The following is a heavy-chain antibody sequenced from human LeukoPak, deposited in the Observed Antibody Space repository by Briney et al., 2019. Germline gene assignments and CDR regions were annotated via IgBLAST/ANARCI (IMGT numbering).Heavy chain of an antibody. CDR1: GGSISSGSYY. Sequence: PSETLSLTCTVSGGSISSGSYYWSWIRQPAGKGLEWIGRIYTSGSTNYNPSLKSRVTISVDTSKNQFSLKLSSVTAADTAVYYCARPASGYSVFDYWGQGTLVTVSS. J-gene: IGHJ4*02. D-gene: IGHD3-22*01. CDR2: IYTSGST. CDR3: ARPASGYSVFDY. V-gene: IGHV4-61*02.